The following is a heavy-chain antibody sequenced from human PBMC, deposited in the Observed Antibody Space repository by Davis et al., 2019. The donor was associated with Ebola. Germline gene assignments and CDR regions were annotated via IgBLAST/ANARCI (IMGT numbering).Heavy chain of an antibody. V-gene: IGHV6-1*01. CDR2: TYYNSKWYN. J-gene: IGHJ4*02. CDR3: ARGWLRSKFDY. Sequence: HSQTLSLTRAISVDSVSSGGWNCIRQSPSRGLEWLGRTYYNSKWYNDYAVSVKSRIIINPDTSKNQLSLQVNSVTPEDTAVYYCARGWLRSKFDYWGRGTLVTVSS. D-gene: IGHD5-12*01. CDR1: VDSVSSGG.